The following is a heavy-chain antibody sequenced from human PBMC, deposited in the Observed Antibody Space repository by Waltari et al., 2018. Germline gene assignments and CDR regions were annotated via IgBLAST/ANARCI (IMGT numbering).Heavy chain of an antibody. Sequence: EVQLVESGGGLVQPGGSLRLSCAASGFTFSRYWMTWVRQAPGKGLEWVANIKQDGSEKYYVDSVKGRFTISRDNAKNSLYLQMNSLRVEDTAVYYCTRSYCTGGICYTRYYFDYWGQGTLVTVSS. CDR1: GFTFSRYW. CDR3: TRSYCTGGICYTRYYFDY. J-gene: IGHJ4*02. D-gene: IGHD2-8*02. V-gene: IGHV3-7*01. CDR2: IKQDGSEK.